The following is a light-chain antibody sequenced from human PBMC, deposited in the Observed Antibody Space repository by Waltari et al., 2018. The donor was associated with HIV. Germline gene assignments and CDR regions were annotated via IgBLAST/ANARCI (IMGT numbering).Light chain of an antibody. CDR2: EVS. J-gene: IGLJ3*02. CDR1: RSEGGSYNF. Sequence: QSALTQPASASGSPGQAITISGNGTRSEGGSYNFVSWYQQHPGKAPKLMIYEVSKRPSGVSNRFSGSKSGNTASLTISGLQAEDEADYYCCSYAGSSTWVFGGGTKLTVL. CDR3: CSYAGSSTWV. V-gene: IGLV2-23*02.